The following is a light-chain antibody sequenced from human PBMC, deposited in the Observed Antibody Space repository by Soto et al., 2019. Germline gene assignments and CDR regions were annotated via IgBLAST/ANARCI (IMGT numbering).Light chain of an antibody. V-gene: IGKV3-15*01. J-gene: IGKJ1*01. Sequence: EIVMTQSPATLTVSPGERATLSCRASQSVSSNLAWYQQKPGQAPRLLIYGASTRATGIPARFSGGGSGTEFPLTIILFQSEDFAISYCQQYNNLPKTFGQGTKVDIK. CDR1: QSVSSN. CDR3: QQYNNLPKT. CDR2: GAS.